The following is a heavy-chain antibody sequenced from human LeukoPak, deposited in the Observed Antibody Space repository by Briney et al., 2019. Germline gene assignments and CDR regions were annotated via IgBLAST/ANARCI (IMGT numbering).Heavy chain of an antibody. CDR1: GYTFTNYG. CDR2: VSAKTGDT. D-gene: IGHD5/OR15-5a*01. Sequence: ASVKVSCKASGYTFTNYGITWVRQAPGQGLEWMGWVSAKTGDTNYAQKFQGRVTMTTDTSTSTVYMELRSLRSDDTAVFHCARILASIIDYWGQGTLVTVSS. J-gene: IGHJ4*02. CDR3: ARILASIIDY. V-gene: IGHV1-18*01.